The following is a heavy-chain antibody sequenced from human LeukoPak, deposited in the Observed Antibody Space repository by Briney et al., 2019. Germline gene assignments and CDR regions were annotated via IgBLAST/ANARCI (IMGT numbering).Heavy chain of an antibody. CDR1: GGTFSSYA. D-gene: IGHD3-10*01. J-gene: IGHJ6*04. CDR2: IIHIFGTA. V-gene: IGHV1-69*01. Sequence: ASVKVSCKGSGGTFSSYAISWVRQPRAQGLEWMGVIIHIFGTANYAQKFQGRVTITADESTSTAYMELSSLRSEDTAVYYCARSFGSGSPWDYYYYGMDVWGKGTTVTVSS. CDR3: ARSFGSGSPWDYYYYGMDV.